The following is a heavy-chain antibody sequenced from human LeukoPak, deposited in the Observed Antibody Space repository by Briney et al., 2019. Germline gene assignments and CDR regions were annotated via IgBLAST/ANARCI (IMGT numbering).Heavy chain of an antibody. CDR3: ARGADYSSLDY. CDR2: IIPIFGTA. J-gene: IGHJ4*02. CDR1: GGTFSSYA. Sequence: ASVKVSCEASGGTFSSYAISWVRQAPGQGLEWMGGIIPIFGTANYAQKFQGRVTITADESTSTAYMELSSLRSEDTAVYYCARGADYSSLDYWGQGTLLTVSS. D-gene: IGHD5-12*01. V-gene: IGHV1-69*01.